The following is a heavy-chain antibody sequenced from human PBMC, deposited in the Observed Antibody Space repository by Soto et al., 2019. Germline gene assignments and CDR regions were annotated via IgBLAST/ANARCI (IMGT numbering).Heavy chain of an antibody. CDR2: IWYDGSQK. CDR1: GFDFSRYG. Sequence: QVPLVESGGGVVQPGRSLRLSCAASGFDFSRYGMHWVRQAPGKGLEWVAIIWYDGSQKYYADSVKGRFTVSRDNSKKTLSLEMNSLSAEDTAVYYCAGERSEASIALGHWGQGALVTVSS. V-gene: IGHV3-33*01. D-gene: IGHD5-12*01. J-gene: IGHJ4*02. CDR3: AGERSEASIALGH.